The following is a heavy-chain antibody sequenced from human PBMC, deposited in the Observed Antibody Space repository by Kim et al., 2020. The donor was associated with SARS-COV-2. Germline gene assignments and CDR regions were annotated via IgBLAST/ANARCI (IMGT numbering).Heavy chain of an antibody. V-gene: IGHV4-61*02. J-gene: IGHJ5*02. Sequence: SETLSLTCTVSGGSISSGSYYWSWIRQPAGKGLEWIGRIYTSGSTNYNPSLKSRVTISVDTSKNQFFLKLSSVTAADTAVYYCARWGGRGGQQLVQFTWFDPWGQGTLVTVSS. CDR3: ARWGGRGGQQLVQFTWFDP. CDR1: GGSISSGSYY. D-gene: IGHD6-13*01. CDR2: IYTSGST.